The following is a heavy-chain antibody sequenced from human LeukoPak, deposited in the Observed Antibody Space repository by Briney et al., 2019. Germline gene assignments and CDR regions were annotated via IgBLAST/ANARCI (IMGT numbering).Heavy chain of an antibody. J-gene: IGHJ4*02. D-gene: IGHD3-10*01. CDR1: GFTFSSYS. CDR2: ISSSSSTI. Sequence: PGGSLRLSCAASGFTFSSYSMNWVRQAPGKGLEWVSYISSSSSTIYYADSVKGRFTISRDNAKNSLYLQMNSLGAEDTAVYYCARDPPYYYGSGSYYFDYWGQGTLVTVSS. V-gene: IGHV3-48*01. CDR3: ARDPPYYYGSGSYYFDY.